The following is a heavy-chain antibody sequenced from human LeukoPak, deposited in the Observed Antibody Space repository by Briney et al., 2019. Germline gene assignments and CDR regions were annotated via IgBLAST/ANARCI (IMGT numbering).Heavy chain of an antibody. J-gene: IGHJ4*02. Sequence: GGSLRLSCAPSGFIFSEYAMNWVRQAPGKGLEWVSVVGGDGKTFYIDSVKGRFTSSRDNSKNILSLQMNSLRPEDTAVYYCAKDTYSTSPYYFDYWGQGTLVTVSS. V-gene: IGHV3-23*01. CDR2: VGGDGKT. CDR1: GFIFSEYA. CDR3: AKDTYSTSPYYFDY. D-gene: IGHD1-26*01.